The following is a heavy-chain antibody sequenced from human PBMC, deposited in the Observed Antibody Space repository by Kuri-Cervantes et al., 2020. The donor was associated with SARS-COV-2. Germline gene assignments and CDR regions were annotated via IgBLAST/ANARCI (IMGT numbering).Heavy chain of an antibody. D-gene: IGHD1-26*01. J-gene: IGHJ6*03. CDR1: GFTFSSYA. CDR2: ISYDGSDK. Sequence: SLKISCAASGFTFSSYAVHWVRQAPGKGLEWVAVISYDGSDKYYADSVKGRFTISRDNSKNTLYLQMNSLRAEDTAVYYCAKASLVGYYYYYMDVWGKGTTVTVSS. CDR3: AKASLVGYYYYYMDV. V-gene: IGHV3-30-3*01.